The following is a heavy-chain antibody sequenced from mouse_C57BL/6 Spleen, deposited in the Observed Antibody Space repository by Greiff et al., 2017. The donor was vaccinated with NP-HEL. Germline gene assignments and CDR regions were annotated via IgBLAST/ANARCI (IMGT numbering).Heavy chain of an antibody. D-gene: IGHD1-1*01. V-gene: IGHV1-55*01. CDR1: GYTFTSYW. J-gene: IGHJ4*01. CDR2: IYPGSGST. Sequence: VQLQQPGAELVKPGASVKMSCKASGYTFTSYWITWVKQRPGQGLEWIGDIYPGSGSTNYNEKFKSKATLTVDTSSSTAYMQLSSLTFEDSAVYYCAREMSSLYAMDYWGQGTSVTVSS. CDR3: AREMSSLYAMDY.